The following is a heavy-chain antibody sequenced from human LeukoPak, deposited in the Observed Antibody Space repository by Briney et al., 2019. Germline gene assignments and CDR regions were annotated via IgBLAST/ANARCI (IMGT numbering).Heavy chain of an antibody. Sequence: SETLSLTCTVSGGSISSSSYYWGWIRQPPGKGLEWIGSIYYSGSTYYNPSLKSRVTISVDTSKNQFSLKLSSVTAADTAVYYCARLGSGYETYYFDYWGQGTLVTVSS. D-gene: IGHD5-12*01. CDR1: GGSISSSSYY. CDR2: IYYSGST. J-gene: IGHJ4*02. V-gene: IGHV4-39*01. CDR3: ARLGSGYETYYFDY.